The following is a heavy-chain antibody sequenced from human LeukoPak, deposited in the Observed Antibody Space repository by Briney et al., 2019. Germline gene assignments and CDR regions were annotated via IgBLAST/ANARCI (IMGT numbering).Heavy chain of an antibody. CDR1: GFTVSSNY. CDR2: ISGSGGST. J-gene: IGHJ4*02. V-gene: IGHV3-23*01. D-gene: IGHD6-19*01. CDR3: AKDGVGSGWHY. Sequence: GGSLRLSCAASGFTVSSNYMSWVRQAPGKGLEWVSAISGSGGSTYYADSVKGRFTISRDNSKNTLYLQMNSLRAEDTAVYYCAKDGVGSGWHYWGQGTLVTVSS.